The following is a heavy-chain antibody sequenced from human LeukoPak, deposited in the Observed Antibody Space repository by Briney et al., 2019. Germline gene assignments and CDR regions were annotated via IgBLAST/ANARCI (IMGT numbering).Heavy chain of an antibody. CDR3: ARGSVIAAAGLFDY. CDR1: GGSISSSNW. J-gene: IGHJ4*02. Sequence: SETLSLTCAVSGGSISSSNWWSWVRQPPGKGLEWIGEIYHSGSTNYNPSLKSRVTISVDKSKNQFSLKLSSVTAADTAVYYCARGSVIAAAGLFDYWGQGTLVTVSS. CDR2: IYHSGST. D-gene: IGHD6-13*01. V-gene: IGHV4-4*02.